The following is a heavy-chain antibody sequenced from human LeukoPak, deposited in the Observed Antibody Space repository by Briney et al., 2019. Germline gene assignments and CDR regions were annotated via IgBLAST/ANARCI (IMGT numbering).Heavy chain of an antibody. D-gene: IGHD4-17*01. J-gene: IGHJ4*02. V-gene: IGHV3-23*01. CDR2: ISGSGGST. CDR1: GFTFSSYA. Sequence: GGSLRLSCAASGFTFSSYAMNWVRQAPGKGLEWVSAISGSGGSTYSADSVKGRFTISRDNSKNPLYLQMNSLRVEDTAVYFCAKCLLLRSDDYAPFDYWGQGTLVTVSS. CDR3: AKCLLLRSDDYAPFDY.